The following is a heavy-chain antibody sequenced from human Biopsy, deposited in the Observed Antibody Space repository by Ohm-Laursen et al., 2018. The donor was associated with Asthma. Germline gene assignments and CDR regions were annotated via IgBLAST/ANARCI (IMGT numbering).Heavy chain of an antibody. CDR3: ARQSGQDYGDSSGFDI. CDR1: GFTFSNYG. V-gene: IGHV3-30*03. CDR2: VSSDGHNK. Sequence: SLRLSCAASGFTFSNYGMHWVRQGPGKGLEWVALVSSDGHNKYYEDSVKGRFSISRDNSRNRLYLEINRLTVEDSAVYFCARQSGQDYGDSSGFDIWGQGTKVAVSS. J-gene: IGHJ3*02. D-gene: IGHD3-22*01.